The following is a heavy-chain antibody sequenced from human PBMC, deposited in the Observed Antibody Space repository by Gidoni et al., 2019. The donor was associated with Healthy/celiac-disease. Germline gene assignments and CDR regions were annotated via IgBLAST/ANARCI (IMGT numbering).Heavy chain of an antibody. D-gene: IGHD6-13*01. CDR1: GYTLTELS. CDR2: FDPEDGET. J-gene: IGHJ6*02. V-gene: IGHV1-24*01. CDR3: ATGWGGGSSWYQGRVYYYYYGMDV. Sequence: QVQLVQSGAEVKKPGASVKVSCKVSGYTLTELSMHWVRQASGKGLEGMGGFDPEDGETIYARKFQGRATMTEDTSTATAYMGLSSLRSEDTAVYYGATGWGGGSSWYQGRVYYYYYGMDVWGQGTTVTVSS.